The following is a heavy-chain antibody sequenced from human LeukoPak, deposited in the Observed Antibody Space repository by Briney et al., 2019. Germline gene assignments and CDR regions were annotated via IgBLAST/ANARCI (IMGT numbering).Heavy chain of an antibody. Sequence: GGSLRLSCAASGFTFSSYSMNWVRQAPGKGLGWVSSISSSSSYIYYADSVKGRFTISRDNAKNSLYLQMNSLRAEDTAVYYCARESGQLEEYYYYGMDVWGQGTTVTVS. CDR3: ARESGQLEEYYYYGMDV. CDR1: GFTFSSYS. D-gene: IGHD6-13*01. V-gene: IGHV3-21*01. CDR2: ISSSSSYI. J-gene: IGHJ6*02.